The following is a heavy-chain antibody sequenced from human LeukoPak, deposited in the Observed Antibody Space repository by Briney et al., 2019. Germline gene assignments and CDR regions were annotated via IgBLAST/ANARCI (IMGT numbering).Heavy chain of an antibody. J-gene: IGHJ3*01. CDR1: GFIFSTYD. CDR2: ISRAGDRT. Sequence: PGGSLRLSCAGSGFIFSTYDMGWVRQAPGKGLEWVSSISRAGDRTYYEDSVKGRFTISRDNSRNTMYLQMNSLRAEDTAVYYCARGESFAFDVWGQGTMDTVSS. V-gene: IGHV3-23*01. CDR3: ARGESFAFDV.